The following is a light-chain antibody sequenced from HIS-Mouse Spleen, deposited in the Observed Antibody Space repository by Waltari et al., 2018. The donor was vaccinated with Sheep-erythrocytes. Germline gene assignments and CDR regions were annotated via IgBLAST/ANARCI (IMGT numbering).Light chain of an antibody. CDR2: KAS. CDR1: QSISSW. V-gene: IGKV1-5*03. CDR3: QQYNSYLGT. J-gene: IGKJ1*01. Sequence: DIQMTQSPSTLSASVGDRVTITCRASQSISSWLAWYQQKPGKAPKLLIYKASSIESGVPSRFSGSGSGTEFTLTISSLQPDDFATYYCQQYNSYLGTFGQGTKVEIK.